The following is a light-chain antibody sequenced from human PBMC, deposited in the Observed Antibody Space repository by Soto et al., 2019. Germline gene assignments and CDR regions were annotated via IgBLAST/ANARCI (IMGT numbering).Light chain of an antibody. CDR1: SSDVGGYNY. V-gene: IGLV2-11*01. CDR3: CSSTDSYTLV. J-gene: IGLJ1*01. CDR2: DVS. Sequence: QSVLTQPRSVSGSPGQSVTISCTGTSSDVGGYNYVSWYQQHPGKAPRLIIYDVSQRPSGVPDRFSGSKSGNTASLTISGLQAEDEADYSCCSSTDSYTLVFGTGTKVTV.